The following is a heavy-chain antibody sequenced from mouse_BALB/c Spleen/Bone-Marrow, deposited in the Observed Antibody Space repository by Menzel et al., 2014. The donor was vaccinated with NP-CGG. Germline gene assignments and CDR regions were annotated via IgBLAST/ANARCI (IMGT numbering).Heavy chain of an antibody. CDR3: AKGGNYRYDFDY. Sequence: VQLQQSGPELVKPGASVKMSCKASGYTFTSSVMHWVKQKPGQGLEWIGYSNPYNDGSKYNEKFKGKATLTSDKSSSTAYMELSSLTSEDSAVYYGAKGGNYRYDFDYWGQGTTLTVSS. D-gene: IGHD2-14*01. CDR2: SNPYNDGS. J-gene: IGHJ2*01. V-gene: IGHV1-14*01. CDR1: GYTFTSSV.